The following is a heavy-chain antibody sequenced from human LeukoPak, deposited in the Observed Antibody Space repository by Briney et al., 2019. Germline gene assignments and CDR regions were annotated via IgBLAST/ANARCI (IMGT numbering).Heavy chain of an antibody. V-gene: IGHV3-30*02. D-gene: IGHD3-22*01. CDR1: GFTFSSYG. CDR3: ARGLHVSGKTIIIPNAFDI. J-gene: IGHJ3*02. Sequence: GGSLRLSCAASGFTFSSYGMHWVRQAPGKGLEWVAFIRFDGTEKYYVDSVKGRFTISRDNSKNTLYLQMNSLRSDDTAVYYCARGLHVSGKTIIIPNAFDIWGQGTMVTVSS. CDR2: IRFDGTEK.